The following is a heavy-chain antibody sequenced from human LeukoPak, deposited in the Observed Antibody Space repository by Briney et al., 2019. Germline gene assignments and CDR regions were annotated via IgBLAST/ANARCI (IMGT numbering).Heavy chain of an antibody. CDR2: INSDGSST. Sequence: GGSLRLSCAVSGFTFSNYWMYWVRQAPGKRLVWVARINSDGSSTTYTDSVEGRFTISRDNTKSMLHLQMHSLRVDDSAVYFCTRTTTTADWYFDLWGRGTLVTVSS. CDR1: GFTFSNYW. V-gene: IGHV3-74*01. J-gene: IGHJ2*01. CDR3: TRTTTTADWYFDL. D-gene: IGHD1-1*01.